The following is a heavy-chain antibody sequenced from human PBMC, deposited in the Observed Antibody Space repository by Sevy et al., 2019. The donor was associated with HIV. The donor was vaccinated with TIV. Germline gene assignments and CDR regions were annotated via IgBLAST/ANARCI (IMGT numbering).Heavy chain of an antibody. J-gene: IGHJ4*02. CDR3: ARDGVGYTAMGPFDY. CDR1: GFTFSSYA. V-gene: IGHV3-30-3*01. D-gene: IGHD5-18*01. Sequence: GGSLRLSCAASGFTFSSYAMHWVRQAPGKGLERVAVISYDGSNKYYADSVKGRFTISRDNSKNTLYLQMNSLRAEDTAVYYCARDGVGYTAMGPFDYWGQGTLVTVSS. CDR2: ISYDGSNK.